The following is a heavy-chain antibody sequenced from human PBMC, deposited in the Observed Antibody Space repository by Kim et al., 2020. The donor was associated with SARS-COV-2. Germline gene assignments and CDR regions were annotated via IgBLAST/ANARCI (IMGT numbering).Heavy chain of an antibody. Sequence: TTYSPSFQGRVTLTGDMSASTVFLELSSLTRDDTAIYFCARSYTGLAALDYWGQGTLVTVSS. D-gene: IGHD3-16*01. V-gene: IGHV1-46*01. CDR3: ARSYTGLAALDY. CDR2: T. J-gene: IGHJ4*02.